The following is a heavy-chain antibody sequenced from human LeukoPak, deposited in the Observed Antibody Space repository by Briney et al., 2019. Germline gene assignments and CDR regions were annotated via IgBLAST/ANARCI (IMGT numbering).Heavy chain of an antibody. CDR3: ARGRGVWGSYRYKYFDY. D-gene: IGHD3-16*02. Sequence: PSETLSLTCAVYGGSFSGYYWSWIRQPPGKGLEWIGEINHSGSTNYNPSLKSRVTISVDTSKNQFSLKLSSVTAADTAVYYCARGRGVWGSYRYKYFDYWGQGTLVTVSS. CDR1: GGSFSGYY. CDR2: INHSGST. V-gene: IGHV4-34*01. J-gene: IGHJ4*02.